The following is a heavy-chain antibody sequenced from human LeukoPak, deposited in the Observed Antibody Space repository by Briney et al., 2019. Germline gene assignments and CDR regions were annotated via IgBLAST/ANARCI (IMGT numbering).Heavy chain of an antibody. CDR3: ARLSQQLGDFDY. CDR2: IYHSGST. J-gene: IGHJ4*02. Sequence: PSETLSLTCAVSGYSISGGYYWGRIRQPPGKGLEWIGSIYHSGSTYYNPSLKSRVTISVDTSKNQFSLKLSSVTAADTAVYYCARLSQQLGDFDYWGQGTLVTVSS. D-gene: IGHD6-13*01. CDR1: GYSISGGYY. V-gene: IGHV4-38-2*01.